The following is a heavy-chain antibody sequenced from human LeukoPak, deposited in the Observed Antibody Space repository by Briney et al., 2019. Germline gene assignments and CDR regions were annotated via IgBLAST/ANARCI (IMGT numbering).Heavy chain of an antibody. V-gene: IGHV3-15*01. CDR3: TRRSTI. J-gene: IGHJ4*02. D-gene: IGHD5-24*01. Sequence: TGGSLRLSCAASGFTFSDYYISWIRQAPGKGLEWVARIKAKIHGETIDYAAPVRGRFIISRDDSRNTGYLQMNSLKFEDTAMYYCTRRSTIWGRGTRVTVSS. CDR2: IKAKIHGETI. CDR1: GFTFSDYY.